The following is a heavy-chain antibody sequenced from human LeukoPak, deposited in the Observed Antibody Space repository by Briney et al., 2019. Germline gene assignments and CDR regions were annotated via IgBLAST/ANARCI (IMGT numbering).Heavy chain of an antibody. J-gene: IGHJ4*02. Sequence: GGSLRLSCAASGFTFSDYYMSWIRQAPGKGLDWFSGISGSGHSTYYADSVKGRFTISRDNSKNTLYLQVNSLRAEDTAIYYCAKSGSSSWPNYFDYWGQGTLVTVSS. V-gene: IGHV3-23*01. CDR3: AKSGSSSWPNYFDY. CDR1: GFTFSDYY. D-gene: IGHD6-13*01. CDR2: ISGSGHST.